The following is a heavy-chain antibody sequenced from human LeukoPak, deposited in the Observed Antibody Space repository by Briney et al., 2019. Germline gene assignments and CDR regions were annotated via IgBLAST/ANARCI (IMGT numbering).Heavy chain of an antibody. D-gene: IGHD2-2*02. CDR2: INPNNGNT. Sequence: ASVKVSCKASGFTFTSYDINWVRQASGQGLEWMGWINPNNGNTGYAQKFQGRVTMTRDTSINTAYMELRGLRSEDTAVYYCVRDGEGAAISVNYWFDPWGQGTLVTVSS. CDR1: GFTFTSYD. V-gene: IGHV1-8*01. CDR3: VRDGEGAAISVNYWFDP. J-gene: IGHJ5*02.